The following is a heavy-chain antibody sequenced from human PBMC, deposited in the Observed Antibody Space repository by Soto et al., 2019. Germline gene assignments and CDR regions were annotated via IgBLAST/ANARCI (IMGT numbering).Heavy chain of an antibody. J-gene: IGHJ4*02. V-gene: IGHV3-23*01. CDR3: AKAVRFFEWLFY. D-gene: IGHD3-3*01. CDR2: ISGSGGST. CDR1: GFTFSSYA. Sequence: EVQLLESGGGLVQPGGSLRLSCAASGFTFSSYAMSWVRQPPGKGLEWVSAISGSGGSTYYADSVKGRFTISSDTSKNSLYLQMTSPRAEDTAVYYCAKAVRFFEWLFYWGQGTLVTVSS.